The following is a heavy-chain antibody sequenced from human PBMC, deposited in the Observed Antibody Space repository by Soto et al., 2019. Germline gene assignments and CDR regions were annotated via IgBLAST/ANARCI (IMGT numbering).Heavy chain of an antibody. CDR2: IYHSGST. Sequence: SETLSLTCAVSGYSISSGYYWGWIRQPPGKGLEWIGSIYHSGSTYYNPSLKSRVTISVDTSKNQFSLKLSSVTAADTAVYYCARGRGGRSIAARPGDWFDPWGQGTLVTVSS. D-gene: IGHD6-6*01. V-gene: IGHV4-38-2*01. J-gene: IGHJ5*02. CDR1: GYSISSGYY. CDR3: ARGRGGRSIAARPGDWFDP.